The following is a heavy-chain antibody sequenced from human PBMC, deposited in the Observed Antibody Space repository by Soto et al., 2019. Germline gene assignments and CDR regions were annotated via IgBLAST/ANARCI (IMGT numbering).Heavy chain of an antibody. V-gene: IGHV4-59*01. J-gene: IGHJ6*02. CDR2: IYYSGST. CDR1: GGSISSYY. D-gene: IGHD3-9*01. CDR3: ARCSWDYDILTGSSYGMDV. Sequence: SETLSLTCTVSGGSISSYYWSRIRQPPGKGLEWIGYIYYSGSTNYNPSLKSRVTISVDTSKNQFSLKLSSVTAADTAVYYCARCSWDYDILTGSSYGMDVWGQGTTVTVSS.